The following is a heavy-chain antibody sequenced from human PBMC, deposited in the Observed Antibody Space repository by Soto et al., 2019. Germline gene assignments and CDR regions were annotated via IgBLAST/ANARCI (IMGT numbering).Heavy chain of an antibody. CDR1: GFTFDDYA. CDR3: VRIPAAIGYMDV. V-gene: IGHV3-9*01. J-gene: IGHJ6*03. D-gene: IGHD2-2*02. CDR2: IVWNNGNI. Sequence: EVQLVESGGGLVQPGTSLRLSCAASGFTFDDYAMHWVRQAPGKGLEWVSGIVWNNGNIAYADSVKGRFIISRDNAKNSLSLQMNRLRTEDTALSYCVRIPAAIGYMDVWVQGTTVTVSS.